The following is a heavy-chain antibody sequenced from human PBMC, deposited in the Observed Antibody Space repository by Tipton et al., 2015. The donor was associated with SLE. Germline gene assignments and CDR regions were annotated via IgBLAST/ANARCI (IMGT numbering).Heavy chain of an antibody. J-gene: IGHJ4*02. D-gene: IGHD2-15*01. CDR2: IRYDGSNK. CDR1: GFTFSSYG. V-gene: IGHV3-30*02. CDR3: ARDGGHGYCSGGNCYLFDY. Sequence: SLRLSCAASGFTFSSYGMHWVRQAPGKGLEWVAFIRYDGSNKYYADSVKGRFTISRDNSKNTLYLQMNSLRAEDTAVYYCARDGGHGYCSGGNCYLFDYWGQGTLVTVSS.